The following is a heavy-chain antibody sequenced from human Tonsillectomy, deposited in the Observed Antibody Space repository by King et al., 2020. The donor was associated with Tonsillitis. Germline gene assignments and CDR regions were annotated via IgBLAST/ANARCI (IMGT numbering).Heavy chain of an antibody. CDR3: ARGSLTIFGVAPHY. V-gene: IGHV4-34*01. Sequence: VQLQQWGAGLLKPSETLSLTCAVYGGSFSTYYWSWIRQPPGKGLEGIGEMNHSGNTNYNPSLKSRVTISVDTSKNRFSLKVSSVTAADTALYYCARGSLTIFGVAPHYWGQGTLVTVSS. CDR1: GGSFSTYY. D-gene: IGHD3-3*01. CDR2: MNHSGNT. J-gene: IGHJ4*02.